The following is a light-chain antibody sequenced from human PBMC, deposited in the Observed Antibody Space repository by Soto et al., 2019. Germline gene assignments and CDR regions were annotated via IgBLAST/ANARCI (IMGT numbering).Light chain of an antibody. J-gene: IGKJ1*01. CDR2: GAS. CDR3: QQYSSSPQT. CDR1: QSLKKTF. Sequence: ENVLTQSPGTLSLSPGERATLSCRASQSLKKTFLAWYQQKPGQAPRLLIYGASSRATGIPDRFSGSGSGTDFTLTISRLEPEDFAVYYCQQYSSSPQTFGQGTKV. V-gene: IGKV3-20*01.